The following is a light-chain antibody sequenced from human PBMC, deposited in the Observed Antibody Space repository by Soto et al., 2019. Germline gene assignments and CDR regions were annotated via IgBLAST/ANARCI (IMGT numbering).Light chain of an antibody. CDR2: DAS. J-gene: IGKJ2*01. Sequence: DIQMTQSPSSLSASVRDRVTITCQTSQDISNYLNWYQQKPGKAPKLLIYDASNLETGVPSRFSGSGSGTHFTFTINSLQPEDIATYYCQQYDNLPPYTFGQGTKLEIK. V-gene: IGKV1-33*01. CDR3: QQYDNLPPYT. CDR1: QDISNY.